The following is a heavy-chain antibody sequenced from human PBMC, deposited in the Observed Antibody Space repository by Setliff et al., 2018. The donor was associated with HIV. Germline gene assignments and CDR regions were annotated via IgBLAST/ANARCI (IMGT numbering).Heavy chain of an antibody. J-gene: IGHJ4*02. CDR1: GYSISSGYY. Sequence: SETLSLTCAVSGYSISSGYYWGWIRQPPGKGLEWIGSIYHSGSTYYNPSLKSRVTISVDTSKNQFSLKLSSVTAADTAVYYCATSVGYCGGGCSDYWGQGTLVTVSS. V-gene: IGHV4-38-2*01. D-gene: IGHD2-21*02. CDR3: ATSVGYCGGGCSDY. CDR2: IYHSGST.